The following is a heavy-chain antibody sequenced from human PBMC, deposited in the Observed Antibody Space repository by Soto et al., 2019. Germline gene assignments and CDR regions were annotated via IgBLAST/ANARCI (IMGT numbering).Heavy chain of an antibody. D-gene: IGHD2-8*01. CDR3: ARVRCFNGLCHTADYGMDV. J-gene: IGHJ6*02. CDR1: GDVFRSYG. Sequence: SVKVSCKASGDVFRSYGINWVRQAPGQGLEWMGGIIPISGTTNYAQKFQGRVAITADESTDTVYMELSRLRSEDTAVYFCARVRCFNGLCHTADYGMDVWGQGATVTVSS. V-gene: IGHV1-69*13. CDR2: IIPISGTT.